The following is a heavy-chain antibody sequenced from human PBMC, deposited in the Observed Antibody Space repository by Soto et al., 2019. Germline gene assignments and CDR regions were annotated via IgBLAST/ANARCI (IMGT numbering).Heavy chain of an antibody. CDR1: GFSFSDYY. CDR2: ISGSGDNI. V-gene: IGHV3-11*01. CDR3: GRGACITCYYDDWFDT. D-gene: IGHD2-15*01. Sequence: QVQLVESGGGLVKPGGSLRVSCAASGFSFSDYYMTWIRQAPGKGLEWVSYISGSGDNIHYADSVKGRFTISRDNAKNSLCLQMDSLRVEDPAVYYCGRGACITCYYDDWFDTWGQGTLVTVPS. J-gene: IGHJ5*02.